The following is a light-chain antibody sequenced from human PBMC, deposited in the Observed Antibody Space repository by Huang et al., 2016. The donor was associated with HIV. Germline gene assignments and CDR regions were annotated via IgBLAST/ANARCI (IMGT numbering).Light chain of an antibody. CDR1: QSVSSN. J-gene: IGKJ3*01. V-gene: IGKV3-15*01. Sequence: EIVMTQSPATLSVSPGERATLSCRASQSVSSNLAWYKQNPGQAPRLLIYGASTRATGIPARFSGSGSGTEFTLTISSLQSEDVAVYYCQQYNNWPKVFTFGPGTKVDIK. CDR2: GAS. CDR3: QQYNNWPKVFT.